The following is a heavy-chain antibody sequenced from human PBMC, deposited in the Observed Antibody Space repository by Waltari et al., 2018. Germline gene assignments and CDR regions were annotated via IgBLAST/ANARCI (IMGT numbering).Heavy chain of an antibody. CDR1: GGSISSYY. CDR2: IYSGGST. D-gene: IGHD3-10*01. V-gene: IGHV4-59*01. J-gene: IGHJ4*02. CDR3: ARLSTYYYGSGSYTLDY. Sequence: QVQLQESGPGLVKPSETLSLTCTVSGGSISSYYWSWIRQPPGKGLEWIGCIYSGGSTSYQPSLRIRVTILVDTSKNQFSLKLGSVTSADMAVYCCARLSTYYYGSGSYTLDYWDQGTLVTGSS.